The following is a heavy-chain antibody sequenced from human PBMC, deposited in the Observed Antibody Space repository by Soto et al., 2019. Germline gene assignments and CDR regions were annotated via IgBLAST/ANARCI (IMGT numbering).Heavy chain of an antibody. CDR3: AKVPARTSVMNYCDY. CDR1: GFTFSSYA. CDR2: ISGSGGST. V-gene: IGHV3-23*01. J-gene: IGHJ4*02. Sequence: EVQLLESGGGLVQPGGSLRLYCAASGFTFSSYAMSWVRQAPGKGLEWVSGISGSGGSTYYADSVKGRFTISRDNSKNPLYLQMNSLRAEDTAVYYCAKVPARTSVMNYCDYWGQGPLVTVSS. D-gene: IGHD2-21*01.